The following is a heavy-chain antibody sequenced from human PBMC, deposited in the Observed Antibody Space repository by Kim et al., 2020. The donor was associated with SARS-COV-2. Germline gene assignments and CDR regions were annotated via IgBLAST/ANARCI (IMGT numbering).Heavy chain of an antibody. CDR2: ISGSGGST. CDR3: AKGEGFGESVWSNWFDP. V-gene: IGHV3-23*01. D-gene: IGHD3-10*01. CDR1: GFTFSSYA. Sequence: GGSLRLSCAASGFTFSSYAMSWVRQAPGKGLEWVSAISGSGGSTYYADSVKGRFTISRDNSKNTLYLQMNSLRAEDTAVYYCAKGEGFGESVWSNWFDPWGQGTLVTVSS. J-gene: IGHJ5*02.